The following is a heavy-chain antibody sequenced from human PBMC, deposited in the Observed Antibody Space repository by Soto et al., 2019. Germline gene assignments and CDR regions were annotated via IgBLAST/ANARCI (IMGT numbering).Heavy chain of an antibody. Sequence: QVQLVESGGGVVQPGRSLRLSCAASGFTFSSYAMHRVRQAPGKGLEWVAVISYDGSNKYYADSVKGRFTISRDNSKNTLYLQMNSLRAEDTAVYYCAREDDWNDNYYGMDVWGQGTTVTVSS. D-gene: IGHD1-1*01. V-gene: IGHV3-30-3*01. CDR1: GFTFSSYA. CDR3: AREDDWNDNYYGMDV. CDR2: ISYDGSNK. J-gene: IGHJ6*02.